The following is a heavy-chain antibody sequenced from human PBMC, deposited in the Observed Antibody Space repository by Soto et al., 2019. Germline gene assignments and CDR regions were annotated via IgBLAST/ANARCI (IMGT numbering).Heavy chain of an antibody. Sequence: GGSLRLSGAASGFTFSSYAMHWVRQAPGKGLEWVAVISYDGNNKYYADAVKGRFTISRDNSKNTVYLQMNSLRAEDTAVYYGAREDSGSYPGYYYYGMDVWGQGTTVTVSS. D-gene: IGHD1-26*01. CDR3: AREDSGSYPGYYYYGMDV. V-gene: IGHV3-30-3*01. CDR1: GFTFSSYA. CDR2: ISYDGNNK. J-gene: IGHJ6*02.